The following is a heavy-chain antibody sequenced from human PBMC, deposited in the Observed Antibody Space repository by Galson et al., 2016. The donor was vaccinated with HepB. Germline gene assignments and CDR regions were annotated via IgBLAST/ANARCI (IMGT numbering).Heavy chain of an antibody. V-gene: IGHV1-8*01. CDR1: GYTFTSYD. CDR2: MNPNSDNS. CDR3: ARGRGISYYGFWSGYSLDY. D-gene: IGHD3-3*01. J-gene: IGHJ4*02. Sequence: SVKVSCKASGYTFTSYDINWVRQATGQGLEWMGWMNPNSDNSGYAQRFQGRVTMTRHTSMSTAYMELSSLRSDDTAVYFCARGRGISYYGFWSGYSLDYWGQGTLGTVSS.